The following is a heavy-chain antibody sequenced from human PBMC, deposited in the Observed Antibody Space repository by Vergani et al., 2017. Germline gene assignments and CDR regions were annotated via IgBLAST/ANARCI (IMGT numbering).Heavy chain of an antibody. V-gene: IGHV4-59*12. CDR1: GGSISSYY. Sequence: QVQLQESGPGLVKPSETLSLTCTVSGGSISSYYWSWIRQPPGKGLEWIGYIYYSGSTYYNPSLKSRVTISVDTSKNQFSLKLSSVTAADTAVYYCARDVYYYDSSGYSARYYGMDVWGQGTTVTVSS. CDR3: ARDVYYYDSSGYSARYYGMDV. J-gene: IGHJ6*02. D-gene: IGHD3-22*01. CDR2: IYYSGST.